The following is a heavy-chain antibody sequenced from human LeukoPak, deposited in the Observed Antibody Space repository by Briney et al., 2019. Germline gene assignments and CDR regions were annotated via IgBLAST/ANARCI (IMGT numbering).Heavy chain of an antibody. V-gene: IGHV4-39*01. CDR2: VFYRGST. Sequence: PSETLSLTCSVSGDSMRNTNYYWGWIRQPLGKGLEWIGSVFYRGSTYYNPSLKSRVTISVDTSKNQFSLNLSSVTAADTAVYYCARQRFRAYFYYYMDVWGNGTTVTVSS. D-gene: IGHD2-21*01. CDR3: ARQRFRAYFYYYMDV. CDR1: GDSMRNTNYY. J-gene: IGHJ6*03.